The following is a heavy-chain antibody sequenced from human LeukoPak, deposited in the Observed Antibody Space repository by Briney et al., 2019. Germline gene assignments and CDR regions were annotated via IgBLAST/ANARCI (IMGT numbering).Heavy chain of an antibody. CDR2: IYYSGST. CDR3: ARQQHLTFWA. Sequence: PSEPLSLTCTVSGGSISSSSYYWGWIRQPPGKGLEWIGSIYYSGSTYYNPSLKSRVTISVDTSKNQFSLKLSSVTAADTAVYSCARQQHLTFWAWGQGTMVTVSS. J-gene: IGHJ3*01. V-gene: IGHV4-39*01. CDR1: GGSISSSSYY. D-gene: IGHD3-9*01.